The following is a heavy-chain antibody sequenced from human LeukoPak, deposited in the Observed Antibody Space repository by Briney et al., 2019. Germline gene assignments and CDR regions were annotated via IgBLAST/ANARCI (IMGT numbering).Heavy chain of an antibody. CDR3: ARDPGLRFLEWLSPRRKHYGMDV. Sequence: GGSLRLSCAASGFTFSDYYMSWIRQAPGKGLGWVSYISSSGSTIYYADSVKGRFTISRDNSKNTLYLQMNSLRAEDTAVYYCARDPGLRFLEWLSPRRKHYGMDVWGQGTTVTVSS. CDR2: ISSSGSTI. D-gene: IGHD3-3*01. V-gene: IGHV3-11*04. CDR1: GFTFSDYY. J-gene: IGHJ6*02.